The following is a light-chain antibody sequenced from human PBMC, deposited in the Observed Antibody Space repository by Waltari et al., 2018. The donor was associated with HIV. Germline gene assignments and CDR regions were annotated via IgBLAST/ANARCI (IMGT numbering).Light chain of an antibody. J-gene: IGLJ3*02. Sequence: QSVLTQPPSASGTPGQRVTISCSGSSSNIGSNYVYWYQTLPGPAPKLPIYRNNQRPSGVPDRFSGSKSGTSASLAISGLRSEDEADYYCAAWDDSLSGGFGGGTKLTVL. CDR1: SSNIGSNY. V-gene: IGLV1-47*01. CDR3: AAWDDSLSGG. CDR2: RNN.